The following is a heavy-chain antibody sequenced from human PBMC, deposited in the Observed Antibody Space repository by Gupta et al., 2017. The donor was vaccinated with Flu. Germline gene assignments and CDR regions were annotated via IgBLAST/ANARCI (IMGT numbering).Heavy chain of an antibody. Sequence: GLVCVSRIKSDESSASYADSLKGRFTISRDNAKNTLYLQINSLRAEDTAVYYCARDGAGDCSGGSCYSWFDPWGQGTLVTVSS. V-gene: IGHV3-74*01. CDR2: IKSDESSA. J-gene: IGHJ5*02. CDR3: ARDGAGDCSGGSCYSWFDP. D-gene: IGHD2-15*01.